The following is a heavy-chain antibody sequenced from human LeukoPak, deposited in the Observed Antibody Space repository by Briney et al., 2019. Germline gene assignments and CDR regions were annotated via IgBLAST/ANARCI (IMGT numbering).Heavy chain of an antibody. D-gene: IGHD2-15*01. V-gene: IGHV1-8*01. J-gene: IGHJ5*02. Sequence: ASVKVSCKASGYTFTSYDINWVRQATGQGLEWMGWMNPNSGNTGYAQKFQGRVTMTRNTSISTAYMELSSLRSEDTAEYYCARGVGYCSGGSCYYNWFDPWGQGTLVTVSS. CDR1: GYTFTSYD. CDR3: ARGVGYCSGGSCYYNWFDP. CDR2: MNPNSGNT.